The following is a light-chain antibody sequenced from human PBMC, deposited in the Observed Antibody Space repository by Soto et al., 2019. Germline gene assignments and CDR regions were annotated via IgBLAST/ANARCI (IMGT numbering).Light chain of an antibody. Sequence: DIQMTQSPSTLSASVGDRVTITCRASQSISSWLAWYQQKPGKAPKLLIYKASSLESGVPSRFSGSGSGTEFTLTISSLQPDHFATYYCQQYSSSFGQGTKVEIK. CDR2: KAS. J-gene: IGKJ1*01. CDR3: QQYSSS. V-gene: IGKV1-5*03. CDR1: QSISSW.